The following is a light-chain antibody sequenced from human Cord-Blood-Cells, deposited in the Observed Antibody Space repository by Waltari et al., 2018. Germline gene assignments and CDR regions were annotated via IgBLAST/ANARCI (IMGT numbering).Light chain of an antibody. Sequence: SYELTPPPSVSVSRGQMARVTSIVAALPKKSAYAYQQKPGQFPVLVIYNHSERPSGIPERFSGSSSGAIGTLTISGGQAEDEADYYCLSADSSGTYWVFGGGTKLTVL. CDR1: ALPKKS. J-gene: IGLJ3*02. CDR2: NHS. V-gene: IGLV3-16*01. CDR3: LSADSSGTYWV.